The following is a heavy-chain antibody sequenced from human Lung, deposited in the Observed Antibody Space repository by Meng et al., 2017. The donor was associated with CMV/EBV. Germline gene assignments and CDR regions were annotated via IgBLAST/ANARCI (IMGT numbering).Heavy chain of an antibody. V-gene: IGHV4-59*11. CDR3: ARYYCSGSSCYTTNWFDP. J-gene: IGHJ5*02. CDR1: AASISSHY. Sequence: SETLSLTCTVSAASISSHYWSWIRQSPGKGLEWIGYMYYSGISNYNPSLGGRATILLDMSKNQFSLKLTSVTAADTAVYFCARYYCSGSSCYTTNWFDPWGQGXQVTVSS. D-gene: IGHD2-8*02. CDR2: MYYSGIS.